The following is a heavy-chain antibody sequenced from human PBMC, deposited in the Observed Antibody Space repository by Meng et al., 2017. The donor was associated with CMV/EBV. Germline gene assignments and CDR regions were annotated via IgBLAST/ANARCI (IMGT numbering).Heavy chain of an antibody. J-gene: IGHJ4*02. D-gene: IGHD5-24*01. CDR3: AKADHRDGYNYVY. V-gene: IGHV3-11*05. Sequence: VQRVGSGGGLVKPGGSLRLSCAASGFTFSDYYMSWIRQAPGKGLEWVSYISSSSYTNYADSVKGRFTISRDNAKNSLYLQMNSLRAEDTAVYYCAKADHRDGYNYVYWGQGTLVTVSS. CDR1: GFTFSDYY. CDR2: ISSSSYT.